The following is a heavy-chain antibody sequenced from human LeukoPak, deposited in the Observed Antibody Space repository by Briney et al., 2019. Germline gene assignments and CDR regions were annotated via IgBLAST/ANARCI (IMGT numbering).Heavy chain of an antibody. CDR1: GFTFSSYG. D-gene: IGHD3-10*01. CDR3: AKDSPIYYIDY. Sequence: PGGSLRLSCAASGFTFSSYGMHWVRQAPGKGLEWVSFINYNGRNNYYADSVKDRFTISRDSSKNTLSLQMNSLRDEDTAVYYCAKDSPIYYIDYWGQGTLVTVSS. J-gene: IGHJ4*02. V-gene: IGHV3-30*02. CDR2: INYNGRNN.